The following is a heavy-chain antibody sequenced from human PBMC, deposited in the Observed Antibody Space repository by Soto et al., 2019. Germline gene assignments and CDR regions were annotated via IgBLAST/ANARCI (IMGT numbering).Heavy chain of an antibody. CDR1: GASLTSGDYY. J-gene: IGHJ3*02. CDR3: ARGLGYDSNGRFLAAWDI. Sequence: QVQLQESGPGLAKPSQTVSLTFTVSGASLTSGDYYWTWIRQVPGKDLEWIGYIFHTGTPFYTPSLNSRVLMSIDTSDNYFSLNLNSVTAADTAVYYCARGLGYDSNGRFLAAWDIWGHGTLVTVSA. V-gene: IGHV4-31*03. CDR2: IFHTGTP. D-gene: IGHD3-22*01.